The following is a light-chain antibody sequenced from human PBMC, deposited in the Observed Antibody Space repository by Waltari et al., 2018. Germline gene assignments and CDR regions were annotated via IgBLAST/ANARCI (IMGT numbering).Light chain of an antibody. J-gene: IGKJ4*01. CDR3: QQYKDWPLT. Sequence: EILMTQSPATLSVSPGERGILSCRASQSISNSLAWYQQRPGQAPRLRISAASTRATGLPARFSGSGSGTEFTLTISSMQSEDFAVYYCQQYKDWPLTFGGGTKVEIK. V-gene: IGKV3-15*01. CDR2: AAS. CDR1: QSISNS.